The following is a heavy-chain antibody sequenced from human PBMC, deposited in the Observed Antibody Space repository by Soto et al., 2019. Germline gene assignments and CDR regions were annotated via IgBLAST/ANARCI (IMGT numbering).Heavy chain of an antibody. D-gene: IGHD6-19*01. V-gene: IGHV1-18*04. J-gene: IGHJ6*02. CDR3: ARGQQVAGVRYYYGMDV. CDR2: ISAYNGNT. Sequence: ASVKVSCKASGYTFTSYGISWVRQAPGQGLEWMGWISAYNGNTNYAQKLQGRVTMTTDTSTSTAYMELRSLRSDDTAVYYCARGQQVAGVRYYYGMDVWGQGTTVTVSS. CDR1: GYTFTSYG.